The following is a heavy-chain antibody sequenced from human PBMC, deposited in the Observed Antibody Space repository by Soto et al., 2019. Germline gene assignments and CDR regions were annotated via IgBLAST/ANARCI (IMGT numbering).Heavy chain of an antibody. CDR1: GFTVSSYA. D-gene: IGHD5-18*01. Sequence: GGALRLSCAASGFTVSSYAMSWVGQAPGKGLEWVSAISGSGGSTDYVDSVKGRFTISRDNSKNTLYPQMNSLRAEDTAVYYCAKLQAYSYGPGAYFDYWGQGTLGTV. CDR2: ISGSGGST. CDR3: AKLQAYSYGPGAYFDY. J-gene: IGHJ4*02. V-gene: IGHV3-23*01.